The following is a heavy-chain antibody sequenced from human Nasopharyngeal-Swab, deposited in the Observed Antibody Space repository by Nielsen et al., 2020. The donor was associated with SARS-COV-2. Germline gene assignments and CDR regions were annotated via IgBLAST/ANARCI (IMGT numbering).Heavy chain of an antibody. V-gene: IGHV3-21*01. CDR1: GFTFSSYS. Sequence: GGSLRLSCAASGFTFSSYSMNWVRQAPGKGLEWVSSISSSSSYIYYADSVKGRFTISRDNAKNSLYLQMNSLRAEDTAVYYCAKSECSRTSCYVDYYYYYMDVWGKGTTVTVSS. J-gene: IGHJ6*03. CDR3: AKSECSRTSCYVDYYYYYMDV. CDR2: ISSSSSYI. D-gene: IGHD2-2*01.